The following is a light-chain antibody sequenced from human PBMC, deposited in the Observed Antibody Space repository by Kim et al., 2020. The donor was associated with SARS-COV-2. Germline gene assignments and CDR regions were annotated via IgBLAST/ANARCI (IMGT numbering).Light chain of an antibody. CDR3: NSRDNNDYVL. Sequence: SSELTQDPAVSVALGRTVRITCQGDSLRSYYTTWYQQKPGQAPIVVVYGKNNRPSGIPDRFSGSSSGNTASLTITGTQAGDEADYYCNSRDNNDYVLFGGGTQLTVL. CDR1: SLRSYY. CDR2: GKN. V-gene: IGLV3-19*01. J-gene: IGLJ2*01.